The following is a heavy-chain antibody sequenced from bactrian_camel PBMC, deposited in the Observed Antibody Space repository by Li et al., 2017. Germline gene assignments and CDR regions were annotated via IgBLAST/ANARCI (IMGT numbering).Heavy chain of an antibody. CDR2: ISWNGATT. CDR1: GFTFGHYG. V-gene: IGHV3-1*01. J-gene: IGHJ4*01. CDR3: AALQGGHMCRPSNVLQFQY. Sequence: VQLVESGGGLVQPGGSLRLSCAASGFTFGHYGMSWVRQAPGKGLEWVSTISWNGATTYCADSVKGRFTISHDNAKKTMYLQMNSLRPEDTAMYYCAALQGGHMCRPSNVLQFQYRGQGTQVTVS. D-gene: IGHD1*01.